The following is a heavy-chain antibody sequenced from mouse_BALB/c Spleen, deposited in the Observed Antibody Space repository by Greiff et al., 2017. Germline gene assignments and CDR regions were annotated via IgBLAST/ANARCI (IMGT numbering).Heavy chain of an antibody. D-gene: IGHD3-2*01. J-gene: IGHJ3*01. CDR2: ISSGSSTI. Sequence: EVQVVESGGGLVQPGGSRKLSCAASGFTFSSFGMHWVRQAPEKGLEWVAYISSGSSTIYYADTVKGRFTISRDNPKNTLFLQMTSLRSEDTAMYYCAREGTARATPFAYWGQGTLVTVAA. V-gene: IGHV5-17*02. CDR1: GFTFSSFG. CDR3: AREGTARATPFAY.